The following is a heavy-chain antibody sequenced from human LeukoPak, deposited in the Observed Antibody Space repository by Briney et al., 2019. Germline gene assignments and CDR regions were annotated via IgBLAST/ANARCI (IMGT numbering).Heavy chain of an antibody. Sequence: ASVKVSCTASGLTFSSYGITWVRQAPGQGLEWMGWISGYNGNAKYAQKFQDRVTLTIDTSTNTTYMDLRGLTSDDTAVNYCARRRTSSGYHFDSWGQGTLVTVSS. CDR1: GLTFSSYG. CDR2: ISGYNGNA. V-gene: IGHV1-18*01. CDR3: ARRRTSSGYHFDS. D-gene: IGHD3-22*01. J-gene: IGHJ4*02.